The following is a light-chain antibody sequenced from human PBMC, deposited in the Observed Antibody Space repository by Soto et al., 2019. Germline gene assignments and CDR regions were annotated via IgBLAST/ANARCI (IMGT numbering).Light chain of an antibody. V-gene: IGKV1-5*01. Sequence: DIRMSQSPATLSASVGERVTITCRASQSISSWSAWYQRKPGKAPKLLIYDASSLESGVPSRFSGSGSGTEFTLTISSLQPDDFATYYCQQYNNWPPTFGQGTRLEIK. CDR2: DAS. CDR1: QSISSW. J-gene: IGKJ5*01. CDR3: QQYNNWPPT.